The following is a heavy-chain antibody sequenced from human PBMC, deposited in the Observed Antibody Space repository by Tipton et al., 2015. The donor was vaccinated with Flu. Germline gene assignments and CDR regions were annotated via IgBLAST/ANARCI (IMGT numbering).Heavy chain of an antibody. Sequence: SLRLSCAVSGFTVSTNFMSWVRQAPGKGLEWVSIIYSGGTTYYADSVKGRFTISRDNSKNTLFPQMDSLRAEDTAVYYCAREFYESARHYYYGMDVWGQGTTVTVSS. CDR3: AREFYESARHYYYGMDV. V-gene: IGHV3-53*01. J-gene: IGHJ6*02. CDR2: IYSGGTT. D-gene: IGHD3-22*01. CDR1: GFTVSTNF.